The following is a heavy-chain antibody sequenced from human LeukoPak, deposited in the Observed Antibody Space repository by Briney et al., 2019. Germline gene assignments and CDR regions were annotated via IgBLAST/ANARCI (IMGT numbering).Heavy chain of an antibody. V-gene: IGHV1-69*04. CDR3: ARNGDYDSSGRLDY. CDR1: GATFMSYA. CDR2: IIPILGIA. J-gene: IGHJ4*02. Sequence: GASVKVSCKASGATFMSYAISWVRQAPGQGLEWMGRIIPILGIANYAQKFQGRVTITADKSTSTAYMELSSLRSEDTAVYYCARNGDYDSSGRLDYWGQGTLVTVSS. D-gene: IGHD3-22*01.